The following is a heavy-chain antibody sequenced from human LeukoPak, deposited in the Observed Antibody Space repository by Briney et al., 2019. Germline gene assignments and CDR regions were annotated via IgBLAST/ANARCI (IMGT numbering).Heavy chain of an antibody. CDR2: IKQDGSEK. D-gene: IGHD3-22*01. CDR3: AREGYYYDSSGYPYYFDY. J-gene: IGHJ4*02. V-gene: IGHV3-7*03. Sequence: GGSLRLSCAASGFTFSSYWMSWVRQAPGKGLEWVANIKQDGSEKYYVDSVKGRFTIPRDNAKNSLYLQMNSLRAEDTAVYYCAREGYYYDSSGYPYYFDYWGQGTLVTVSS. CDR1: GFTFSSYW.